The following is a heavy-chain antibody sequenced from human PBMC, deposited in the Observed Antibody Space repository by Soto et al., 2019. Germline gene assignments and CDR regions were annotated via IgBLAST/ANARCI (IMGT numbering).Heavy chain of an antibody. J-gene: IGHJ6*02. CDR3: SRDRTDSSSFYNRNYYYYGMDV. Sequence: QVQLQQSGPGLVKPSQTLSLTCAISGDSVSSNSAAWNWIRQSPSRGLEWLGRTYYRSKWYNDYAASVRSRITINPDTSKNQFSLQLISMTPEDTAVYYCSRDRTDSSSFYNRNYYYYGMDVWGQGTTVTVSS. V-gene: IGHV6-1*01. D-gene: IGHD6-13*01. CDR2: TYYRSKWYN. CDR1: GDSVSSNSAA.